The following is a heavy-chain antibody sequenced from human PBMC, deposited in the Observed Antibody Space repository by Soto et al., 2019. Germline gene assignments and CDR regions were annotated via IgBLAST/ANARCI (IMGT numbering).Heavy chain of an antibody. D-gene: IGHD6-6*01. Sequence: GPSVKVSCKASGGTFSSYAISWVRQAPGQGLEWMGGIIPIFGTANYAQKFQGRVTITADESTSTAYMELSSLRSEDTAVYYCARVSKYSSSGPFFDYWGQGTLVTVSS. CDR3: ARVSKYSSSGPFFDY. CDR2: IIPIFGTA. CDR1: GGTFSSYA. V-gene: IGHV1-69*13. J-gene: IGHJ4*02.